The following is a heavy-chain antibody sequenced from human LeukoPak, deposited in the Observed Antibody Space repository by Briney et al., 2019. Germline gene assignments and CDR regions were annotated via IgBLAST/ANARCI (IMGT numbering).Heavy chain of an antibody. CDR2: IWYDGSNK. J-gene: IGHJ4*02. CDR3: ARGDYYDSSGPFDY. Sequence: GGSLRLSCAASGFTFSSYGMHWVRQAPGKGLEWVAVIWYDGSNKYYADSVKGRFTISRDNSKNTLYLQMNSLRAEDTAVYYCARGDYYDSSGPFDYWDQGTLVTVSS. D-gene: IGHD3-22*01. V-gene: IGHV3-33*01. CDR1: GFTFSSYG.